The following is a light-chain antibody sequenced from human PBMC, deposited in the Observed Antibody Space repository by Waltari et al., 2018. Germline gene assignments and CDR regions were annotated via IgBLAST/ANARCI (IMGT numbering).Light chain of an antibody. J-gene: IGKJ1*01. CDR1: QSVSSSY. CDR3: QQYGSSPWT. V-gene: IGKV3-20*01. Sequence: ELVLTQSPGTLSLSPGERATLPCRASQSVSSSYLARYQQKPGQAPRVLIHGASNRATGIPDRFSGSGSGTDFTLTISRLEPEDFAVYYCQQYGSSPWTFGQGTKVEIK. CDR2: GAS.